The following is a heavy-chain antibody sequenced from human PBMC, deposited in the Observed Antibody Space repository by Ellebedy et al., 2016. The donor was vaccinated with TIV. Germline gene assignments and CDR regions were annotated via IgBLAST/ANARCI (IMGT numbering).Heavy chain of an antibody. CDR3: AKEESSGRFDY. J-gene: IGHJ4*02. D-gene: IGHD6-19*01. Sequence: GGSLRLXXVASGFTFSSVAMSWVRQAPGKGLEWVSGVSDSGGRTYYADSVKGRLTISRDNSKNMLYLQMNSLRVDDTAVYYCAKEESSGRFDYWGQGTLVTVSS. V-gene: IGHV3-23*01. CDR2: VSDSGGRT. CDR1: GFTFSSVA.